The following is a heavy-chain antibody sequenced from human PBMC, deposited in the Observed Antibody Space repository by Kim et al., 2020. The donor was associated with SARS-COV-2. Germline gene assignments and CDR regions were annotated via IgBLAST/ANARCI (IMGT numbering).Heavy chain of an antibody. Sequence: GGSLRLSCTASGFTFSGYWMSWVRQAPGKGLEWVANIKQDGSDKYYVDSVKGRFTISRDNAKNSLYLQMNSLRGEDTAVYYCARNSERSSSWPDVFDCWGQGSLVTVSS. CDR3: ARNSERSSSWPDVFDC. J-gene: IGHJ4*02. V-gene: IGHV3-7*01. CDR1: GFTFSGYW. CDR2: IKQDGSDK. D-gene: IGHD1-26*01.